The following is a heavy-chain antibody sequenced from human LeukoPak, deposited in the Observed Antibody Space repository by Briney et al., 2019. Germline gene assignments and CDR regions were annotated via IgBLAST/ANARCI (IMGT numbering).Heavy chain of an antibody. J-gene: IGHJ3*02. CDR2: ISSSSSTI. Sequence: GGSLRLSCAASGFTFSSYSMNWVRQAPGKGLEWVSYISSSSSTIYYADSVKGRFIISRDNAKNSLYLQMNSLRAEDTAVYYCARAHDAFDIWGQGTMVTVSS. CDR3: ARAHDAFDI. CDR1: GFTFSSYS. V-gene: IGHV3-48*04.